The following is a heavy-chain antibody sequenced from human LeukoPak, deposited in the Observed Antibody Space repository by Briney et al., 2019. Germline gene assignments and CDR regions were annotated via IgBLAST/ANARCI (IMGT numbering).Heavy chain of an antibody. CDR2: ISSSSSTI. CDR1: GFTFSSYS. V-gene: IGHV3-48*01. Sequence: GGSLRLSCAASGFTFSSYSMNWVRQAPGKGLEWVSYISSSSSTIYYADSVKGRFTISRDNAKNSLYLQMNSLRAEDTAVYYCARVSTGRAVAGYFDYWGQGTLVTVSS. D-gene: IGHD6-19*01. J-gene: IGHJ4*02. CDR3: ARVSTGRAVAGYFDY.